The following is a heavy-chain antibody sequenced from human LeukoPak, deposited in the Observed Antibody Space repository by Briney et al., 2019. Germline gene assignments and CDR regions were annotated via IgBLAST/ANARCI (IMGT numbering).Heavy chain of an antibody. CDR3: AKDLIATAMADDAFDI. CDR1: GLTFSSYG. Sequence: GGSLRLSCAASGLTFSSYGMHCVRQAPGKGLGWVAFIRYDGSNKYYADSVKGRFTISRDNSKNTLYLQMNSLRAEDTAVYYCAKDLIATAMADDAFDIWGQGTMVTVSS. J-gene: IGHJ3*02. D-gene: IGHD5-18*01. CDR2: IRYDGSNK. V-gene: IGHV3-30*02.